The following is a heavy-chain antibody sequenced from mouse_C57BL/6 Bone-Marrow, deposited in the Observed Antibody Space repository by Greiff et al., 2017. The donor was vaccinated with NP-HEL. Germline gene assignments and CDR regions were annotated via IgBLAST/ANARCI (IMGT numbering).Heavy chain of an antibody. V-gene: IGHV14-4*01. D-gene: IGHD1-1*01. J-gene: IGHJ3*01. Sequence: VQLQQSGAELVRPGASVKLSCTASGFNIKDDYMHWVKQRPEQGLEWIGWIDPENGDTEYASQFQGKATITADTSSNTAYLQLSSLTSEDTAVYYCTLYYYGSFWFAYWGQGTLVTVSA. CDR2: IDPENGDT. CDR1: GFNIKDDY. CDR3: TLYYYGSFWFAY.